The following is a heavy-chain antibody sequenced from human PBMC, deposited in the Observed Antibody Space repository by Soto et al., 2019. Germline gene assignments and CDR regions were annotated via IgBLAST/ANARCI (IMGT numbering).Heavy chain of an antibody. Sequence: GGSLRLSCAASGFTFSSYGMHWVRQAPGKGLEWVSAISGSGGSTYYADSVKGRFTISRDNSKNTLYLQMNSLRAEDTAVYYCAKDWGAAAGTGQTFDYWGQGTLVTVSS. J-gene: IGHJ4*02. D-gene: IGHD6-13*01. CDR2: ISGSGGST. V-gene: IGHV3-23*01. CDR3: AKDWGAAAGTGQTFDY. CDR1: GFTFSSYG.